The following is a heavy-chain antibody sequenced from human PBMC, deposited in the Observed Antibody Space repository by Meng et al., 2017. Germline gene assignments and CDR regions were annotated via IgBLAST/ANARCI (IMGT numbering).Heavy chain of an antibody. V-gene: IGHV3-49*04. CDR1: GFTFGDYA. CDR2: IRSKAYGGTT. Sequence: GESLKISCTASGFTFGDYAMSWVRQAPGKGLEWVGFIRSKAYGGTTEYAASVKGRFTISRDDSKSIAYLQMNSLKTEDTAVYYCTRAPYYHDSRAYYYADSWGQGTLVTVSS. D-gene: IGHD3-22*01. J-gene: IGHJ4*02. CDR3: TRAPYYHDSRAYYYADS.